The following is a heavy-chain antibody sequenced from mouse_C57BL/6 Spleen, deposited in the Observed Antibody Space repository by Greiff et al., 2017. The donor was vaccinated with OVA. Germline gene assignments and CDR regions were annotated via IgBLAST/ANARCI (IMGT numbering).Heavy chain of an antibody. Sequence: EVQLQQSGPELVKPGASVKISCKASGYSFTGYYMNWVKQSPEKSLEWIGEINPSTGGTTYNQKFKAKATLTVDKSSSTAYMQLKSLTSEDSAVYYGARVTTVVAPYWYFDVWGTGTTVTVSS. CDR2: INPSTGGT. V-gene: IGHV1-42*01. CDR3: ARVTTVVAPYWYFDV. D-gene: IGHD1-1*01. CDR1: GYSFTGYY. J-gene: IGHJ1*03.